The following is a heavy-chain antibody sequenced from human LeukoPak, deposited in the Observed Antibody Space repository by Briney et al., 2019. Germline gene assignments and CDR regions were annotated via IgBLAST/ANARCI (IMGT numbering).Heavy chain of an antibody. V-gene: IGHV3-74*01. CDR1: GFTFGTYW. Sequence: GGSLRLSCAASGFTFGTYWMHWVRQVPGKGLVWVSRINTDGSTTNYADSVKGRFTMSRDNAKNTLYLQMNSLRAEDTAVYYCAKVGDYYGSGKYSNFDYWGQGTLVTVSS. CDR2: INTDGSTT. D-gene: IGHD3-10*01. J-gene: IGHJ4*02. CDR3: AKVGDYYGSGKYSNFDY.